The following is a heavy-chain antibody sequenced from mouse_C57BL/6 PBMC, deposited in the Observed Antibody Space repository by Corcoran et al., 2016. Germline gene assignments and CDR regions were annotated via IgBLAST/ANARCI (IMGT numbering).Heavy chain of an antibody. J-gene: IGHJ3*01. CDR3: ARSQDITHSSGYSAFAY. D-gene: IGHD3-2*02. CDR2: INTYSGVP. V-gene: IGHV9-3*01. CDR1: GYTFTTYG. Sequence: QIQLVQSAPELKKPGETDKISCKASGYTFTTYGMSWVKQAPGKGLKWMGWINTYSGVPTYADDFKGRFAFSLETSASTAYLQINNLKNEDTATYCCARSQDITHSSGYSAFAYWGQGTLVTVSA.